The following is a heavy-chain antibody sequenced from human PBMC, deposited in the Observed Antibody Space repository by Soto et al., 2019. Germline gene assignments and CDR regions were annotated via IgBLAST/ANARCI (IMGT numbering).Heavy chain of an antibody. CDR3: ATLPKYCSSTSCYMGLDP. V-gene: IGHV1-69*02. Sequence: QVQLVQSGAEVKKPGSSVKVSCKASGGTFSSYTISWVRQAPGQGLEWMGRIIPILGIANYAQKFQGRVTITEDKATSTAYMELSSLRSEDTAVYYCATLPKYCSSTSCYMGLDPWGQGTLVTVSS. CDR1: GGTFSSYT. J-gene: IGHJ5*02. D-gene: IGHD2-2*01. CDR2: IIPILGIA.